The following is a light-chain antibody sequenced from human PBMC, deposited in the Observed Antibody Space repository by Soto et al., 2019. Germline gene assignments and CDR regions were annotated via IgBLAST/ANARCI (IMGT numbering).Light chain of an antibody. Sequence: QSVLTQPPSVSGAPGQRVTISCTGSSSNIGAGYDVHWYLQLPGTAPKLLIYGNTNRPSGVPDRFSGSKSGSSAFLAITGLQAEDEADYYCQSHDSSLHASVFGTGTKVTVL. CDR1: SSNIGAGYD. V-gene: IGLV1-40*01. CDR2: GNT. J-gene: IGLJ1*01. CDR3: QSHDSSLHASV.